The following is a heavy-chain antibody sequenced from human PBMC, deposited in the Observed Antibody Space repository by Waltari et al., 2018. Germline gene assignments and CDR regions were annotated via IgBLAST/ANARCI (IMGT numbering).Heavy chain of an antibody. J-gene: IGHJ5*02. V-gene: IGHV1-69-2*01. Sequence: EVQLVQSGAEVQKPGATVQISCKASGYPCTDYSRHWVQQAPGKGLEWMGRVDPADSETIYAEKFQGRVTITADTSTDTAYMELSSLRSEDTAVYYCATVLTTVPTYWFDPWGQGTLVTVSS. CDR1: GYPCTDYS. CDR2: VDPADSET. CDR3: ATVLTTVPTYWFDP. D-gene: IGHD4-4*01.